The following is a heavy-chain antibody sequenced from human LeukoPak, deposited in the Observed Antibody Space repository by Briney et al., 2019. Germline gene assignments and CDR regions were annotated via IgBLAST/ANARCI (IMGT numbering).Heavy chain of an antibody. D-gene: IGHD6-13*01. V-gene: IGHV5-51*01. CDR3: AKIHSSSSYGNFDY. Sequence: GASLKISCKGSGSRFTNYWIGWVRQMPGKGLDWMGIIYPGDSDTRYSPSFQGQVTISADKSISTAYLQWSSLKASDTAMYYCAKIHSSSSYGNFDYWGQGTLVTVSS. CDR1: GSRFTNYW. J-gene: IGHJ4*02. CDR2: IYPGDSDT.